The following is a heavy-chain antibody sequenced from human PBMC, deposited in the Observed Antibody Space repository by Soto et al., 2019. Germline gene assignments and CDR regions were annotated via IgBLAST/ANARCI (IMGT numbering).Heavy chain of an antibody. Sequence: SETLSLTCTVSGGSISSSSYYWGWIRQPPGKGLEWIGSIYYSGSTYYNPSLKSRVTISVDTSKNQFSLKLSSVTAADTAVYYCVVTNYYYMDFWGKGTTVTVSS. CDR1: GGSISSSSYY. J-gene: IGHJ6*03. V-gene: IGHV4-39*01. CDR3: VVTNYYYMDF. CDR2: IYYSGST. D-gene: IGHD2-21*02.